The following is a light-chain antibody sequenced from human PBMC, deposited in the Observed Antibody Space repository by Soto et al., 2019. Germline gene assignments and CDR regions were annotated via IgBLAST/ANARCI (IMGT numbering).Light chain of an antibody. J-gene: IGLJ1*01. CDR3: SSFTSRHTYV. V-gene: IGLV2-14*01. CDR2: DVR. Sequence: HSVLAQPGSVSGSPGQSVAISCTGTSSDVGAYNYVSWYQQNPGKAPKLLIYDVRYRPSGVSNRFSCSKSGNTAYLIISGLQAEDEADYYCSSFTSRHTYVFGSGTKVTVL. CDR1: SSDVGAYNY.